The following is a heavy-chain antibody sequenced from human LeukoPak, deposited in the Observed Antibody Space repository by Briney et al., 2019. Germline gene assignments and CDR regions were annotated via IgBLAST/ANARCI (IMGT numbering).Heavy chain of an antibody. CDR3: ARDHRPWRDSSGYYYGGTFDI. CDR1: GFTFSSYS. D-gene: IGHD3-22*01. CDR2: ISSSSSYI. Sequence: GGSLRLSCAASGFTFSSYSMNWVRQAPGKGLEWVSSISSSSSYIYYADSVKGRFTISRDNAKNSLYLQMNSLRAEDTAVYYCARDHRPWRDSSGYYYGGTFDIWGQGTMVTVSS. V-gene: IGHV3-21*01. J-gene: IGHJ3*02.